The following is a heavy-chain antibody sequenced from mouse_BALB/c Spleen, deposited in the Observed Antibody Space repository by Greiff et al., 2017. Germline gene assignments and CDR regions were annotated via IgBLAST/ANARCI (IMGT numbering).Heavy chain of an antibody. Sequence: EVQLVESGGGLVQPGGSLRLSCATSGFTFTDYYMSWVRQPPGKALEWLGFIRNKANGYTTEYSASVKGRFTISRDNSQSILYLQMNTLRAEDSATYYCARDRREGDAMDYWGQGTSVTVSS. CDR2: IRNKANGYTT. CDR3: ARDRREGDAMDY. V-gene: IGHV7-3*02. CDR1: GFTFTDYY. J-gene: IGHJ4*01.